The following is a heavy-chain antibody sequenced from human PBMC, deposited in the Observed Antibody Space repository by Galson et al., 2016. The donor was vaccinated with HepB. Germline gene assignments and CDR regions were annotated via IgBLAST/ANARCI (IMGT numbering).Heavy chain of an antibody. CDR1: GFTFNHYA. CDR2: MTGTGDKI. J-gene: IGHJ4*02. CDR3: VKCPFFHYDNIGYLYFDQ. V-gene: IGHV3-23*01. Sequence: SLRLSCAASGFTFNHYAMNWVRQAPGKGLEWVSGMTGTGDKINYADSVKGRFSMSRDNSKNTLYLEMNSLSAADTAVYYCVKCPFFHYDNIGYLYFDQWGQGTLVTVSS. D-gene: IGHD3-22*01.